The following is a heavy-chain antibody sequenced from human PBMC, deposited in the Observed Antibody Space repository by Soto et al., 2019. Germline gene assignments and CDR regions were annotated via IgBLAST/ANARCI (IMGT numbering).Heavy chain of an antibody. CDR1: GVSISGYY. CDR2: MYISGST. D-gene: IGHD3-3*01. Sequence: SETLSLTCSVAGVSISGYYWTWIRQTAGKGLEWIGRMYISGSTNYNPSLKSRATMSIDTSKNYFSLKLRSVTAADTAVYYCASDQINQSVFDFWGQGTMVTVSS. CDR3: ASDQINQSVFDF. J-gene: IGHJ3*01. V-gene: IGHV4-4*07.